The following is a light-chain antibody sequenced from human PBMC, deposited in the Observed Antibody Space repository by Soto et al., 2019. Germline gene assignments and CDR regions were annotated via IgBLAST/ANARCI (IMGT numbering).Light chain of an antibody. CDR1: QSVSSSY. CDR3: QQRSNWPRWT. CDR2: GAS. V-gene: IGKV3D-20*02. J-gene: IGKJ1*01. Sequence: EIVLTQSPGTLSLSPGERATLSCRASQSVSSSYLAWYQQKPGQAPRLLIYGASSRATGIPDRFSGSGSGTDFTLTINNLEPEDFAVYYCQQRSNWPRWTFGQGTKVDNK.